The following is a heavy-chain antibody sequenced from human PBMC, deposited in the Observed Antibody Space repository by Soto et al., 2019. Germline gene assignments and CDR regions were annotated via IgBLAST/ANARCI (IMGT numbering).Heavy chain of an antibody. Sequence: QITLKESGPTLVKPTQTLTLTCTFSGFSLSTNGVGVGWIRQPPRKALEWLALIYWDDDKRYSPSLNNRLTITKDTSKSHVVLTMTNIHPVDTATYYCAYRLLITGEFDYSGQGTLVTLSS. CDR1: GFSLSTNGVG. D-gene: IGHD7-27*01. CDR2: IYWDDDK. J-gene: IGHJ4*02. CDR3: AYRLLITGEFDY. V-gene: IGHV2-5*02.